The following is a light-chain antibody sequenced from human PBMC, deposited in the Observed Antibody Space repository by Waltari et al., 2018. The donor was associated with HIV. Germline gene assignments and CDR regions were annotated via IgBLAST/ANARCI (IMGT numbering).Light chain of an antibody. CDR3: QQYYSTPYT. CDR2: WAS. Sequence: DIVMTQSPDSLAVSLGERATINCKSSQSVLYSSNNKNYLAWYQQKPVQPRKLLIYWASTRESGVPDRFSGSESGTEFTLTISSLQAEDVAVYYCQQYYSTPYTFGQGTKLEIK. J-gene: IGKJ2*01. CDR1: QSVLYSSNNKNY. V-gene: IGKV4-1*01.